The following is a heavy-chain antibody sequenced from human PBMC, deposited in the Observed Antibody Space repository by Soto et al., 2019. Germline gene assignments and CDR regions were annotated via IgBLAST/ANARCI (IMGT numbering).Heavy chain of an antibody. CDR1: GYIFTNYN. CDR3: ARDSGVFFDDTALDH. J-gene: IGHJ4*02. Sequence: QVQLVQSGAAVKAPGASVKLSCKTSGYIFTNYNIHWVRQAPGQGLEWMGIMNPSGGRAHYSEKFQGSLPMTRDTSASTVYMELSSLTSEDTAIYYCARDSGVFFDDTALDHWGQGTLVPVSS. CDR2: MNPSGGRA. D-gene: IGHD2-8*01. V-gene: IGHV1-46*03.